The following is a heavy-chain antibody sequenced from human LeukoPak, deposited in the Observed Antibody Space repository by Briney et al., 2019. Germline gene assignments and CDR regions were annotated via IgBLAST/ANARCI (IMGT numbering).Heavy chain of an antibody. J-gene: IGHJ6*02. CDR1: GFTFSTYP. D-gene: IGHD3-10*01. V-gene: IGHV3-48*01. Sequence: GGSLRLSCAASGFTFSTYPMSWVRQAPGKGLEWVSYISSRSSTIYYADSVKGRFTISRDNTKNTLYLQMNSLRAEDTAVYYCARLRDGSGNDYYYGMDVWGQGTTVTVSS. CDR2: ISSRSSTI. CDR3: ARLRDGSGNDYYYGMDV.